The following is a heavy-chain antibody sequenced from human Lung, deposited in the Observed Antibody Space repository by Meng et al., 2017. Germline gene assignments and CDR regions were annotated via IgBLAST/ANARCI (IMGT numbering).Heavy chain of an antibody. Sequence: QGRLQESGPGLVKPSPTLSLTCTVSGGSISSSNYYWSWIRQPPGKGLEWSGHIYNSGSTYYNPSLKSRITISVDTSKNQFSLKLSSVTAADTAVYYCARGQKGYFDLWGRGTLVTVSS. CDR2: IYNSGST. V-gene: IGHV4-30-4*01. CDR3: ARGQKGYFDL. J-gene: IGHJ2*01. CDR1: GGSISSSNYY.